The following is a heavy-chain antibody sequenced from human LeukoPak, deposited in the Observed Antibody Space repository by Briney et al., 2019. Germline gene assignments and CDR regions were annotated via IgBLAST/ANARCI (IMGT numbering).Heavy chain of an antibody. CDR1: GYTLTELS. D-gene: IGHD5-24*01. J-gene: IGHJ4*01. Sequence: ASVKVSCKVSGYTLTELSMHWVRQAPGKGLEWMGGFDPEDGETIYAQKFQGRVTMTEDTSTDTAYMELSSLRSEDTAVYYCATPRGRWLQFHPFDYWGQEPWSPSPQ. CDR2: FDPEDGET. CDR3: ATPRGRWLQFHPFDY. V-gene: IGHV1-24*01.